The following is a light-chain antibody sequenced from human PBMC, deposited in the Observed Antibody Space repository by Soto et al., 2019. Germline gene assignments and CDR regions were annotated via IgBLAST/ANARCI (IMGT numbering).Light chain of an antibody. CDR2: KAS. CDR1: QTISSW. J-gene: IGKJ1*01. Sequence: DIQMTQSPSTLSGSVGDRVTITCRASQTISSWLAWYQQKPGKAPKLLIYKASTLKSGVPSRFSGSGSGTEFTLTISSLQPDDFATYYCQNNHSYSDAFGQGTKLDLK. V-gene: IGKV1-5*03. CDR3: QNNHSYSDA.